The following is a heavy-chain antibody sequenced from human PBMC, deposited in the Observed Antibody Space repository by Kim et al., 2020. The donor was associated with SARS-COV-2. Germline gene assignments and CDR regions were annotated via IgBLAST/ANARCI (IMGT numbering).Heavy chain of an antibody. CDR3: ARGRSYCSGGSCYSDDAFDI. D-gene: IGHD2-15*01. CDR1: GYTFTSYD. J-gene: IGHJ3*02. V-gene: IGHV1-8*01. Sequence: ASVKVSCKASGYTFTSYDINWVRQATGQGLEWMGWMNPNSGNTGYAQKFQGRVTMTRNTSISTAYMELSSLRSEDTAVYYCARGRSYCSGGSCYSDDAFDIWGQGTMVTVSS. CDR2: MNPNSGNT.